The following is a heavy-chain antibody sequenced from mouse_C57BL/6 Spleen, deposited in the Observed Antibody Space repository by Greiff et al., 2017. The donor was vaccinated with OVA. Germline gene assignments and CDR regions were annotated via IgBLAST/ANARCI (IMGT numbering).Heavy chain of an antibody. V-gene: IGHV5-12*01. Sequence: DVKLVESGGGLVQPGGSLKLSCAASGFTFSDYYMYWVRQTPEKRLEWVAYISNGGGSTYYPDTVKGRFTISRDNAKNTLYLQMSRLKSEDTAMYYCASSVVATEDAMDYWGQGTSVTVSS. CDR1: GFTFSDYY. CDR2: ISNGGGST. J-gene: IGHJ4*01. D-gene: IGHD1-1*01. CDR3: ASSVVATEDAMDY.